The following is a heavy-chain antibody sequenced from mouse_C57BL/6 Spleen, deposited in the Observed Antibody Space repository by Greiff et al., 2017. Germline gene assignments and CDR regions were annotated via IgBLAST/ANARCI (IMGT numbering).Heavy chain of an antibody. V-gene: IGHV1-72*01. D-gene: IGHD1-1*01. J-gene: IGHJ1*03. CDR2: IDPNSGGT. CDR3: ARSVTTVVGYFDV. CDR1: GYTFTSYW. Sequence: VQLQQPGAELVKPGASVKLSCKASGYTFTSYWMPWVKQGPGRGLAWIGRIDPNSGGTKYNEKFKSKATLTVDKPSSTAYMQLSSLTSEDSAVYYCARSVTTVVGYFDVWGTGTTVTVSS.